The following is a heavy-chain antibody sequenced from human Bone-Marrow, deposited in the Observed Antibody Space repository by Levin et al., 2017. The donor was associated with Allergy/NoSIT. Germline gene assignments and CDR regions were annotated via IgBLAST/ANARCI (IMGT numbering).Heavy chain of an antibody. CDR2: ISYDGSNK. D-gene: IGHD4-11*01. J-gene: IGHJ3*02. CDR1: GFTFSSYG. CDR3: AKESKGAFDI. Sequence: GGSLRLSCAASGFTFSSYGMHWVRQAPGKGLEWVAVISYDGSNKYYADSVKGRFTISRDNSKNTLYLQMNSLRAEDTAVYYCAKESKGAFDIWGQGTMVTVSS. V-gene: IGHV3-30*18.